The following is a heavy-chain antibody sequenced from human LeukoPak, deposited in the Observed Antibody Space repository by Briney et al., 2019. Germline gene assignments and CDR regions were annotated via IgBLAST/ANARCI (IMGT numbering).Heavy chain of an antibody. J-gene: IGHJ5*02. CDR2: ISTSGVIT. D-gene: IGHD3-22*01. CDR1: GFTFSSSA. V-gene: IGHV3-23*01. CDR3: VRDVRTYYEPGNSGWFDP. Sequence: AGGSLRLSCAASGFTFSSSAMRWVRQAPGKGLEWVSAISTSGVITYYADSVKGRFTVSRDNAGNTLYLQMHSLRPEDTALYSCVRDVRTYYEPGNSGWFDPWGQGTQVTVSS.